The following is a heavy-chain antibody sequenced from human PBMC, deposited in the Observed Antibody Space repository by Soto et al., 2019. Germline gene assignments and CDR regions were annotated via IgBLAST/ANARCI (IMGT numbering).Heavy chain of an antibody. CDR3: AKGVAAAGIAFDI. CDR2: ISGSGGST. Sequence: WGSTRLSCAASGFTFSSYAMSWVRQEPGKGLEWVSAISGSGGSTYYADSVKGRFTISRDNSKNTLYLQMNSLRAEDTAVYYCAKGVAAAGIAFDIWGQGTMLTVSS. V-gene: IGHV3-23*01. D-gene: IGHD6-13*01. J-gene: IGHJ3*02. CDR1: GFTFSSYA.